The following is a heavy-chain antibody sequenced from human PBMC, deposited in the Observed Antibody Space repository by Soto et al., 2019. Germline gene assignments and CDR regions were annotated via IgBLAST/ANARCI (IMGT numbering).Heavy chain of an antibody. CDR3: AREKMATAYFDY. D-gene: IGHD5-18*01. Sequence: GSMRLSCAASRLTFSSYEMNWVRQAPGKGLEWVSYISSSGSTIYYADSVKGRFTISRDNAKNSLYLQMNSLRAEDTAVYYCAREKMATAYFDYWGQGTLVTVFS. J-gene: IGHJ4*02. V-gene: IGHV3-48*03. CDR1: RLTFSSYE. CDR2: ISSSGSTI.